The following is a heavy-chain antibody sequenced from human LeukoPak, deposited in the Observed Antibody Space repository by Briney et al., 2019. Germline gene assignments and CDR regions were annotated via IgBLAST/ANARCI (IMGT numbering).Heavy chain of an antibody. CDR3: ARVKTALWFGELSGRNHIDY. D-gene: IGHD3-10*01. CDR2: TNPNSGGT. V-gene: IGHV1-2*02. CDR1: GYTFTGYY. J-gene: IGHJ4*02. Sequence: ASVKVSCKASGYTFTGYYMHWVRHAPGQGLEWMGWTNPNSGGTNYAQKFQGRVTMTRDTSISTAYMELSRLRSDDTAVYYCARVKTALWFGELSGRNHIDYWGQGTLVTVSS.